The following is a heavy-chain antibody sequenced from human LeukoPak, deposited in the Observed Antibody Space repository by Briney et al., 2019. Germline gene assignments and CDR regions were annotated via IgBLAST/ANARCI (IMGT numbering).Heavy chain of an antibody. CDR3: ARDLVGSEELLWFGETSRVGAFDI. V-gene: IGHV1-69*13. D-gene: IGHD3-10*01. CDR2: IIPIFGTA. Sequence: GASVKVSCKASGYTFTSYGISWVRQAPGQGLEWMGGIIPIFGTANYAQKFQGRVTITADESTSTAYMELSSLRSEDTAVYYCARDLVGSEELLWFGETSRVGAFDIWGQGTMVTVSS. CDR1: GYTFTSYG. J-gene: IGHJ3*02.